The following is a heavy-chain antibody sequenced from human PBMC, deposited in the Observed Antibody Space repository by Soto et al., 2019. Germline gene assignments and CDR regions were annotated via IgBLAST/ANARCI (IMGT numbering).Heavy chain of an antibody. J-gene: IGHJ4*02. CDR1: GFSFSISA. CDR2: INSGSTSV. V-gene: IGHV3-21*02. CDR3: ARGGGRLNF. Sequence: DVQLVESGGGLVKPVGSLRLSCEVSGFSFSISAMNWVRQAPGKGLEWVSSINSGSTSVRYADSVKGRFTISRDNANNPPSLPMNSQSVEDTAFYYGARGGGRLNFWGQGTLVTVSS. D-gene: IGHD2-15*01.